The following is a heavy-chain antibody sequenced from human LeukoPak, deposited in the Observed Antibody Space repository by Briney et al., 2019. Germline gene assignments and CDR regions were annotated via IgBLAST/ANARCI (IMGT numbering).Heavy chain of an antibody. V-gene: IGHV3-23*01. CDR1: GFTFSNYA. J-gene: IGHJ4*02. CDR3: AKEGAYCGGDCYGVSDY. D-gene: IGHD2-21*02. Sequence: GGSLRLSCAASGFTFSNYAVTWVRQAPGKGLEWVSVISNRGGTTYYADSVKGRFTISRDNSKNTLYLQMNGLKAEDTAVYYCAKEGAYCGGDCYGVSDYWGQGTLVTVSS. CDR2: ISNRGGTT.